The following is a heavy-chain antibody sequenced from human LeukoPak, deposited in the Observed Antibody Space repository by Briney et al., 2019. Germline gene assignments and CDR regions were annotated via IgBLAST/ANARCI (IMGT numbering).Heavy chain of an antibody. CDR1: GYSFTTYW. V-gene: IGHV5-51*01. Sequence: GESLQISCQGSGYSFTTYWIGWVRPMPGKGREWMGIIYPGDSDTKYSPSFQGQITISADKSISTAYLQWNSLKASDTAMYYCARRLTTEETFDYWGQGTLVTVSS. CDR3: ARRLTTEETFDY. D-gene: IGHD1-1*01. CDR2: IYPGDSDT. J-gene: IGHJ4*02.